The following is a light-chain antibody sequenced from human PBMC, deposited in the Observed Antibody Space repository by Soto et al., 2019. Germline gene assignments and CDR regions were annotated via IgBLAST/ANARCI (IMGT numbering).Light chain of an antibody. Sequence: EIVLMQSPGTLSLSPGERATLSCRASQSVSNNYVAWYQQKPGQAPRLLIAGASNRATGFPDRFSGSGSGTDFTLAISRLEPEDFSVYYCHPYGTSPPLTFGVGNKVEIK. CDR3: HPYGTSPPLT. J-gene: IGKJ4*01. CDR1: QSVSNNY. V-gene: IGKV3-20*01. CDR2: GAS.